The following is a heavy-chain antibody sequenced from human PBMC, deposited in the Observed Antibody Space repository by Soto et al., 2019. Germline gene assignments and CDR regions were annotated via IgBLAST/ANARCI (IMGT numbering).Heavy chain of an antibody. CDR2: IYHSGST. D-gene: IGHD3-10*01. J-gene: IGHJ6*02. Sequence: SETLSLTCTVSDGSISSRNYFWNWIRQHPGKGLEWIGYIYHSGSTYFNPSLKSRLTMSVDTSKSQFSLKLSSVTAADTAVYYCARDPSLWFGPGFRYGMEVWGQGTTVTVSS. CDR3: ARDPSLWFGPGFRYGMEV. V-gene: IGHV4-31*03. CDR1: DGSISSRNYF.